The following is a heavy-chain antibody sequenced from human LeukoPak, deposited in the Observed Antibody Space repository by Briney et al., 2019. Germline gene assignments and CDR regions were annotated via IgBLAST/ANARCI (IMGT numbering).Heavy chain of an antibody. CDR3: ARGSSLLRTRNSGWGVAFDV. CDR1: GDSISSSNYY. V-gene: IGHV4-39*07. CDR2: ILYSGTT. Sequence: PSETLSLTGTVSGDSISSSNYYWAWIRQPPGKGLEWIGSILYSGTTYYSSSLKNRVTMSVDTSKTQFSLKLGSVTAADTALYYCARGSSLLRTRNSGWGVAFDVWGQGTVVPVSS. D-gene: IGHD6-19*01. J-gene: IGHJ3*01.